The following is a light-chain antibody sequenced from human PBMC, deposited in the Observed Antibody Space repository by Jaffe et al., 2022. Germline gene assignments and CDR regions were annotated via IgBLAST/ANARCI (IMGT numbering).Light chain of an antibody. CDR1: QGISSY. V-gene: IGKV1-8*01. J-gene: IGKJ4*01. Sequence: AIRMTQSPSSLSASTGDRVTITCRASQGISSYLAWYQQKPGKAPKLLIYAASTLQSGVPSRFSGSGSGTDFTLTISCLQSEDFATYYCQQYYSYPSATFGGGTKVEIK. CDR3: QQYYSYPSAT. CDR2: AAS.